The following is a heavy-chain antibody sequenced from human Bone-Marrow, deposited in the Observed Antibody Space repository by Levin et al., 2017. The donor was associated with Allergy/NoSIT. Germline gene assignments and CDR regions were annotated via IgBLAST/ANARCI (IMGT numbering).Heavy chain of an antibody. CDR1: GFIFSSYW. CDR2: IKQDGSER. CDR3: ATSNTGDY. D-gene: IGHD4-11*01. Sequence: GGSLRLSCAASGFIFSSYWMSWVRQAPGKGLEWVANIKQDGSERHYADSVKGRFTISRDNAKNSVYLQMNSLRAEDTAVYYCATSNTGDYWGQGTLVTVSS. J-gene: IGHJ4*02. V-gene: IGHV3-7*01.